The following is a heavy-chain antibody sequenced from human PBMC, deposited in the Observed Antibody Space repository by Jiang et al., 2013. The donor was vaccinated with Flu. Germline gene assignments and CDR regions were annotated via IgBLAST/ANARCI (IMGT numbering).Heavy chain of an antibody. CDR3: ARGRVGWNCDY. V-gene: IGHV1-8*01. D-gene: IGHD6-19*01. Sequence: NPNSGNTGYXQKFQGRVTMTRNTSISTAYMELSSLRSEDTAVYYCARGRVGWNCDYWGQGTLVTVSS. CDR2: NPNSGNT. J-gene: IGHJ4*02.